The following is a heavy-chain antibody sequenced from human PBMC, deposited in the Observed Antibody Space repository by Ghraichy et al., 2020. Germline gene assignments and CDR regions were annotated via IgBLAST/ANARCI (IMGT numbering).Heavy chain of an antibody. CDR1: GGSISSGGYY. CDR2: IYYSGST. D-gene: IGHD2-15*01. CDR3: ARAEVVVAAASYYFDY. J-gene: IGHJ4*02. Sequence: SETLSLTCTVSGGSISSGGYYWSWIRQHPGKGLEWIGYIYYSGSTYYNPSLKSRVTISVDTSKNQFSLKLSSVTAADTAVYYCARAEVVVAAASYYFDYWGQGTLVTVSS. V-gene: IGHV4-31*03.